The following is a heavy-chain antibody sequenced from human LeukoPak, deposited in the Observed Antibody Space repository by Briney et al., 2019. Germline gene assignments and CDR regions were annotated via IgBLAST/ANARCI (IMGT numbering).Heavy chain of an antibody. CDR2: ISSSSSYI. V-gene: IGHV3-21*01. CDR3: ARDAALRYGYSRLLYEPYYFDY. CDR1: GFTFSSYS. D-gene: IGHD6-13*01. J-gene: IGHJ4*02. Sequence: GGSLRLSCAASGFTFSSYSMNWVREAPGEGLEWVSSISSSSSYIYYADSVKGRFTISRDNAKNSLYLQMNSLRAEDTAVYYCARDAALRYGYSRLLYEPYYFDYWGQGTLVTVSS.